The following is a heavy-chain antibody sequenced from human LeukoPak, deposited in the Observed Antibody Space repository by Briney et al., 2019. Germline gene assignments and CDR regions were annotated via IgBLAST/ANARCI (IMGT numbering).Heavy chain of an antibody. J-gene: IGHJ4*02. CDR3: AREDSSGWYDYFDY. Sequence: SETLSLTCTVSGGSISSYYWSWIRQPPGKGLEWIGYIYYSGSTNYNPSLKSRVTISVDTSKDQFSLKLSSVTAADTAVYYCAREDSSGWYDYFDYWGQGTLVTVSS. D-gene: IGHD6-19*01. V-gene: IGHV4-59*01. CDR1: GGSISSYY. CDR2: IYYSGST.